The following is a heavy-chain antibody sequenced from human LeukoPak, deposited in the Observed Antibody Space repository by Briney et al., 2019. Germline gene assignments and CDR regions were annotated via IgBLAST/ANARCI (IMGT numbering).Heavy chain of an antibody. CDR3: AKGQHYSNSLDY. J-gene: IGHJ4*02. CDR1: GFTFSSYA. D-gene: IGHD4-11*01. Sequence: PGRSLRLSCAASGFTFSSYAMSWVRQAPGKGLEWASAISGSGGSTYYADSVKGRFTISRDNSKNTLYVQMNSLRAEDTAVYYCAKGQHYSNSLDYWGQGTLVTVSS. V-gene: IGHV3-23*01. CDR2: ISGSGGST.